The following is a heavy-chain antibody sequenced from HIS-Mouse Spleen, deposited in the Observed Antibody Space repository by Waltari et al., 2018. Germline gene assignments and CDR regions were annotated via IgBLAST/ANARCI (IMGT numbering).Heavy chain of an antibody. CDR3: TGGSWSGYYFDY. CDR2: NRSKANSYAT. Sequence: EVQLVESGGGLVQPGGSLKLSCAASGFTFSGSAMHWVRQASGKGLGWVGRNRSKANSYATAYAASVKGRFTISRDDSKNTAYLQMNSLKTEDTAVYYCTGGSWSGYYFDYWGQGTLVTVSS. CDR1: GFTFSGSA. V-gene: IGHV3-73*01. J-gene: IGHJ4*02. D-gene: IGHD3-3*01.